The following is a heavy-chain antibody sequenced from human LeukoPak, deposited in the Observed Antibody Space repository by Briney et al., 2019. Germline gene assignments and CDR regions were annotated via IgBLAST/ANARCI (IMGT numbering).Heavy chain of an antibody. J-gene: IGHJ4*02. D-gene: IGHD3-22*01. Sequence: GGSLRLSCAASGFTFSDYYMSWIRQAPGKGLEWVSYISSSGSTIYYADSVKGRFTISRDNAKNTLYLQMNSLRVEDTAVYYCVRTHSSGYYYFDSWGQGALVTVSS. CDR1: GFTFSDYY. CDR3: VRTHSSGYYYFDS. CDR2: ISSSGSTI. V-gene: IGHV3-11*04.